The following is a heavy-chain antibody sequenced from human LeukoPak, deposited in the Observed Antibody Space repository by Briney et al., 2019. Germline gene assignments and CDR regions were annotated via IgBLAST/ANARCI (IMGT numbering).Heavy chain of an antibody. CDR2: INHSGST. Sequence: SETLSLTYAVDGGSFRGYYWSWIRQPPGKGLEWIGEINHSGSTHYNPSLKSRVTISVDTSKRQFSLKMSAVTAADTAVYYCARILVPAAKGDYWGQGTLVTVSS. D-gene: IGHD2-2*01. V-gene: IGHV4-34*01. CDR3: ARILVPAAKGDY. CDR1: GGSFRGYY. J-gene: IGHJ4*02.